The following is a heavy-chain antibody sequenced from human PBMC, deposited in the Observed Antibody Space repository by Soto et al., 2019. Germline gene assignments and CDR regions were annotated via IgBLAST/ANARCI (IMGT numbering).Heavy chain of an antibody. CDR1: GYSFTSYW. D-gene: IGHD3-16*01. CDR3: ARQPVMLSYYYYGMDV. V-gene: IGHV5-51*01. J-gene: IGHJ6*02. CDR2: IYPGDSDT. Sequence: GESLKISGKGSGYSFTSYWIGWVRQIPGKGLEWMGIIYPGDSDTRYSPSFQGQVTISGDKSISTAYLQWSSLKASDTAMYYCARQPVMLSYYYYGMDVWGQGTTVTVSS.